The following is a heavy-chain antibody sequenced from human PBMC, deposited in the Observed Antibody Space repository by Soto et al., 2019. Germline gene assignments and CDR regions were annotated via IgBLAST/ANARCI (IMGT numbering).Heavy chain of an antibody. CDR1: GGTFSSYA. V-gene: IGHV1-69*01. Sequence: QVQLMQSGAEEKKPGSSVKVACKASGGTFSSYAISWVRQAPVQGLEWMGGIIPIYGTANYAQKFQGRVTITADESTSTDYMELSSVRSEETGVYYCARGSRGELLMSGAFHIWGQGTMVTVSS. CDR3: ARGSRGELLMSGAFHI. D-gene: IGHD3-10*01. CDR2: IIPIYGTA. J-gene: IGHJ3*02.